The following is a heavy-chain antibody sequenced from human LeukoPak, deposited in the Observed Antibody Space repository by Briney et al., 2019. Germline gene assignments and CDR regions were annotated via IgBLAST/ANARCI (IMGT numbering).Heavy chain of an antibody. CDR3: ARGDTAMVD. J-gene: IGHJ4*02. CDR2: IYSSGST. Sequence: SETLSLTCRVSGASINSGSNYWGWIRQPPGKTLEWIGSIYSSGSTYYNPSLKSRVIIMIDTPKNHFSLTLSSVTAADTAVYYCARGDTAMVDWGQGTLVTVSS. CDR1: GASINSGSNY. D-gene: IGHD5-18*01. V-gene: IGHV4-39*07.